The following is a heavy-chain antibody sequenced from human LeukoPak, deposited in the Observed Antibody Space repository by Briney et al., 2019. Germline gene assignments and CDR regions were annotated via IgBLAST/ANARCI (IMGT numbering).Heavy chain of an antibody. Sequence: SETLSLTCTVSGGSISSYYWSWIRQPPGKGLEWIGYIYYSGSTNYNPSLKSRVTISVDTSKNQFSLKLSSVTAADTAVYYCARAPYYYDSSGYYYGVLDYWGQGTLVTVSS. D-gene: IGHD3-22*01. V-gene: IGHV4-59*01. CDR3: ARAPYYYDSSGYYYGVLDY. CDR1: GGSISSYY. CDR2: IYYSGST. J-gene: IGHJ4*02.